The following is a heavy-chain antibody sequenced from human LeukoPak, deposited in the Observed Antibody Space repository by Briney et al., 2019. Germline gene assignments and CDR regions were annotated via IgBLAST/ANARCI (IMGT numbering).Heavy chain of an antibody. J-gene: IGHJ4*02. Sequence: SETLSLTCTVSGGSISSYYWSWIRQPPGKGLEWIGYIYYSGSTNYNPSLKSRVTISVDTSKNQFSLKLSSVTAADTAVYYCARDQYTMVRGVTAYYFDYWGQGTLVTVSS. CDR2: IYYSGST. CDR1: GGSISSYY. D-gene: IGHD3-10*01. CDR3: ARDQYTMVRGVTAYYFDY. V-gene: IGHV4-59*01.